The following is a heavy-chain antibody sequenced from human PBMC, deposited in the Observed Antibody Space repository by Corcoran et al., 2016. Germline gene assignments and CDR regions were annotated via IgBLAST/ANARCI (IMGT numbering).Heavy chain of an antibody. CDR3: ARVSYYYDSSGYYPFDY. V-gene: IGHV3-21*01. J-gene: IGHJ4*02. Sequence: EVQLVESGGGLVKPGGSLRLSCAASGFTFSSYSMNWVRQAPGKGLEWVSSISSSSSYIYYADSVKGRFTISRDNAKNSLYLQMNSLRTEDTAVYYWARVSYYYDSSGYYPFDYWGQGTLVTVSS. D-gene: IGHD3-22*01. CDR2: ISSSSSYI. CDR1: GFTFSSYS.